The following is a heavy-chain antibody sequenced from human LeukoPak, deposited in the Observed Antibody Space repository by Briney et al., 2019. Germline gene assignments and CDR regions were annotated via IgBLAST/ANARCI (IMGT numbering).Heavy chain of an antibody. J-gene: IGHJ4*02. V-gene: IGHV5-10-1*01. CDR1: GYSFTSYW. CDR3: AGSHGSGSYNAY. Sequence: GESLKISCKGSGYSFTSYWISWVRQMPGKGLEWMGRIDHSDSYTNYSPSFQGHVTISADKSLSTAYLQWSSLKASDTAMYYCAGSHGSGSYNAYWGQGTLVTVSS. CDR2: IDHSDSYT. D-gene: IGHD3-10*01.